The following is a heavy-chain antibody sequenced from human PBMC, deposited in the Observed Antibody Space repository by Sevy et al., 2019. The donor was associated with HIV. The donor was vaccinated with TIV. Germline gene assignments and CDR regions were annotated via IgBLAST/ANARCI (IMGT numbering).Heavy chain of an antibody. J-gene: IGHJ4*02. Sequence: ASVKVSCMVSGYTLSELSMHWVRQAPGKGLEWMGSFDPEDDETIYAQKFQGRVTMTEDTSTDTAYMELNNLRSEDTAVYYCATTKGYYDSSGSPFDYWGQGTLVTVSS. CDR3: ATTKGYYDSSGSPFDY. D-gene: IGHD3-22*01. CDR2: FDPEDDET. CDR1: GYTLSELS. V-gene: IGHV1-24*01.